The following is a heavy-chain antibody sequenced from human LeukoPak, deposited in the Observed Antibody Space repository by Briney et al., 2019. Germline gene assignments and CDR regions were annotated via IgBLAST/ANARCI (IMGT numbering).Heavy chain of an antibody. CDR1: GFTFSSYA. J-gene: IGHJ4*02. CDR2: ISGSGTT. V-gene: IGHV3-23*01. Sequence: GGSLRLSCAVSGFTFSSYAMSWVRQAPGKGLEWVSAISGSGTTYYADSVKGRFTISRDNSKNTLSLQMNSLRAEDTAIYYCAKGYDTSGYDYWGQGTLVTVSP. D-gene: IGHD3-22*01. CDR3: AKGYDTSGYDY.